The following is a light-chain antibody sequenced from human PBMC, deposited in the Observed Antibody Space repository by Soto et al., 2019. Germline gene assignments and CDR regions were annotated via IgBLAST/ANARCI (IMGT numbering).Light chain of an antibody. V-gene: IGLV2-8*01. CDR3: SSYASGNIYV. Sequence: QSVLTQPPSASGSPGQSVTISCTGTSSDVGPYKYVSWYQQHPGKAPKLIIYAVNQRPSGVPDRFSGSKSGNTASLTVSVLQAEDEADYYCSSYASGNIYVFGTGTKLTVL. CDR1: SSDVGPYKY. CDR2: AVN. J-gene: IGLJ1*01.